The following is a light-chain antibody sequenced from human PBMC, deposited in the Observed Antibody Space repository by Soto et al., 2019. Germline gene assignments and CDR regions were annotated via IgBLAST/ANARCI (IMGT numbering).Light chain of an antibody. CDR3: QQYYSSPYT. CDR2: WAS. V-gene: IGKV4-1*01. CDR1: QSVLYRSNNKNY. Sequence: DIVMTQSPDSLAVSLGERATINCKSSQSVLYRSNNKNYLAWYQQKPGQPPKLLIYWASTRESGVPDRFSGSGSGTDFTLTISRLQAEDVAVYYCQQYYSSPYTFGQGTKLEIK. J-gene: IGKJ2*01.